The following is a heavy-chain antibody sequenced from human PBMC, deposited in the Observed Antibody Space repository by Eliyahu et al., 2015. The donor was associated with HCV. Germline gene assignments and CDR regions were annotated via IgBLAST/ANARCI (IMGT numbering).Heavy chain of an antibody. CDR2: FRSSTNNYAT. CDR3: TRLFERDGTVRTSYDY. J-gene: IGHJ4*02. D-gene: IGHD1-14*01. Sequence: EVQLVESGGAVVQPGGSLKLSCAASGLTFADSAIHWVRQASGKGLGWVGRFRSSTNNYATAYAESVKGRFTISRDDSKNTAYLQMNGLKTEDTAVYYCTRLFERDGTVRTSYDYWGPGTLVTVSS. V-gene: IGHV3-73*02. CDR1: GLTFADSA.